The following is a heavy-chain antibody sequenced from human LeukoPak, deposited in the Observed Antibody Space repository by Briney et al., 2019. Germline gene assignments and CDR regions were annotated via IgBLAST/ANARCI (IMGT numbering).Heavy chain of an antibody. CDR2: IKSKTDGGTT. CDR1: GFTFSNYW. V-gene: IGHV3-15*01. CDR3: TTDSRVYYFDY. J-gene: IGHJ4*02. Sequence: GGSLRLSCAASGFTFSNYWMSWVRQAPGKGLEWVGRIKSKTDGGTTDYAAPVKGRFTISRDDSKNTLYLQMNSLKTEDTAVYYCTTDSRVYYFDYWGQGTLVTVSS.